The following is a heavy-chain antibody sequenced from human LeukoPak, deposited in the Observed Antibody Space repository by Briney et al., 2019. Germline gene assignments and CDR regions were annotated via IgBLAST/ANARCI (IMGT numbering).Heavy chain of an antibody. V-gene: IGHV1-69*05. CDR1: GGTFSSYA. CDR2: IIPSFGTA. J-gene: IGHJ6*03. CDR3: ARSWQSPAAARLGYNYSYYMDV. Sequence: SVKVSCKASGGTFSSYAISWVRQAPGQGLEWMVGIIPSFGTANYAQKFQGRVTITTDESTSTAYMELSSLRSEDTAVYHCARSWQSPAAARLGYNYSYYMDVWGKGTTVTVSS. D-gene: IGHD2-2*01.